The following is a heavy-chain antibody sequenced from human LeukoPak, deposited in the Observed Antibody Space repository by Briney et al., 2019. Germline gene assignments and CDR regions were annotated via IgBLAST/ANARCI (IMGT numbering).Heavy chain of an antibody. CDR2: IYTSDST. V-gene: IGHV3-53*01. CDR1: GFSVRSSY. Sequence: GGSLRLSCEASGFSVRSSYMSWVRQAPGKGLEWVSVIYTSDSTHYADSVKGRFIISRDNSRNTLYLQMNSLRAEDTAVYYCATDGAGFDTWGQGVLVTVSS. CDR3: ATDGAGFDT. J-gene: IGHJ5*02.